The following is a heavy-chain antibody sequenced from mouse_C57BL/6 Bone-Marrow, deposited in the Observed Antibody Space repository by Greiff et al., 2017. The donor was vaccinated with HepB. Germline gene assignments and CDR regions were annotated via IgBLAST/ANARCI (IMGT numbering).Heavy chain of an antibody. J-gene: IGHJ3*01. CDR2: IYPGDGDT. CDR1: GYAFSSYW. V-gene: IGHV1-80*01. CDR3: ARKRDGYYAWFAY. D-gene: IGHD2-3*01. Sequence: VKLQESGAELVKPGASVKISCKASGYAFSSYWMNWVKQRPGKGLEWIGQIYPGDGDTNYNGKFKGKATLTADKSSSTAYMQLSSLTSEDSAVYFCARKRDGYYAWFAYWGQGTLVTVSA.